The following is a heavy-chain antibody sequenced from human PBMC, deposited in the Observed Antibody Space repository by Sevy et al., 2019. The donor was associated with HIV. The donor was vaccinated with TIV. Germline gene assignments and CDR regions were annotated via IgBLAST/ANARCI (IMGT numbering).Heavy chain of an antibody. Sequence: GGSLRLSCAASGFTFSDYYMSWIRQAPGKGLEWVSYISSSGSTIYYADSVKGRFTISRDNAKNSLYLQMNSLRAEDTAANYCARGGLGYCSGGSCYSINYYYYYGMDVWGQGTTVTVSS. CDR2: ISSSGSTI. CDR3: ARGGLGYCSGGSCYSINYYYYYGMDV. CDR1: GFTFSDYY. D-gene: IGHD2-15*01. V-gene: IGHV3-11*01. J-gene: IGHJ6*02.